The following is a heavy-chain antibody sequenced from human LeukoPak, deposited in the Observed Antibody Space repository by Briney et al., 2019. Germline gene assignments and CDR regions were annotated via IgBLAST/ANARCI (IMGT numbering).Heavy chain of an antibody. CDR2: IYTSGST. D-gene: IGHD3-10*01. CDR3: ARDSGTTGEVKFDP. J-gene: IGHJ5*02. V-gene: IGHV4-4*07. Sequence: SETLSLTCTVSGVSISTYYWSWIRQPAGKGLEWIGRIYTSGSTNYNPSLKSRVTMSVDTSKNQFSLKLSSVTAADTAVYYCARDSGTTGEVKFDPWGQGTLVTVSS. CDR1: GVSISTYY.